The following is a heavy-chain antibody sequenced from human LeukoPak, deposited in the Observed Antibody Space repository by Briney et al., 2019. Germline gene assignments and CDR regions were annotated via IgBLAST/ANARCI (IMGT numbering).Heavy chain of an antibody. V-gene: IGHV5-51*01. J-gene: IGHJ4*02. Sequence: GASLKISFKGAGSRFTSYWIGWVRPMPGKGLEWMGIIYPGDSDTRYSPSFQGQVTISADKSISTAYLQWSSLKASDTAMYYCARLSPGSSGYENLYYFDYWGQGTLVTVSS. CDR2: IYPGDSDT. CDR3: ARLSPGSSGYENLYYFDY. CDR1: GSRFTSYW. D-gene: IGHD5-12*01.